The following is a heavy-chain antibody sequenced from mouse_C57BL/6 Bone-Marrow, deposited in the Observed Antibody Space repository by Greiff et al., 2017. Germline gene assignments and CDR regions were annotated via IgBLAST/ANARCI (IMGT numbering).Heavy chain of an antibody. CDR3: ARGGNFPAWFAY. V-gene: IGHV3-6*01. CDR1: GYSITSGYY. Sequence: EVQLQESGPGLVKPSQSLSLTCSVTGYSITSGYYWNWIRQFPGNKLEWMGYISYDGSNNYNPSLKNRISITRDPSKNQFFLKLNSVTTEDTATYYCARGGNFPAWFAYWGQGTLVTVSA. D-gene: IGHD2-1*01. CDR2: ISYDGSN. J-gene: IGHJ3*01.